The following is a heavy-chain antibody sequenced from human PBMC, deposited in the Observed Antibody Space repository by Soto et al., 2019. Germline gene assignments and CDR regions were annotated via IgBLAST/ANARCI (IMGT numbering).Heavy chain of an antibody. J-gene: IGHJ4*02. CDR1: GFSFSSSD. Sequence: PVGSLRLSCATSGFSFSSSDVTWVRQAPGKGLEYVSSINYSGRYMFYAGSLRGRFTVSRDNAKNSLYLQMNSLRAEDTAVYYCARKSSSDSTGYDYFDYWGQGTLVTVSS. D-gene: IGHD3-22*01. CDR2: INYSGRYM. V-gene: IGHV3-21*06. CDR3: ARKSSSDSTGYDYFDY.